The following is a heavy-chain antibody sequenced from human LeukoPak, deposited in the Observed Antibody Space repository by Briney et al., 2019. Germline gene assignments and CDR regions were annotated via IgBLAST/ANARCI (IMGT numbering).Heavy chain of an antibody. CDR2: IYSSGST. CDR1: GGSISSGSYY. V-gene: IGHV4-61*02. Sequence: PSETLSLTCTVSGGSISSGSYYWSWIRQPAGMGLEWIGRIYSSGSTNYNPSLKSRVTISVDTSKNQFSLRLSSVTAADTAVYYCARRLGDIVVVPAALRGSFDIWGQGTMVTVSS. J-gene: IGHJ3*02. D-gene: IGHD2-2*01. CDR3: ARRLGDIVVVPAALRGSFDI.